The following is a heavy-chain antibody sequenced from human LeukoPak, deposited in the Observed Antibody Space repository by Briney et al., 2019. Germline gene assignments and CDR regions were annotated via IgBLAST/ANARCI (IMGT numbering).Heavy chain of an antibody. D-gene: IGHD3-3*01. Sequence: ASVKVSCKASGYTFTSYGISWVRQAPGQGLEWMGWISGYNGNTNYAQKFQGRVTMTIDTSTSTAYMELRSLRSDDTAVYYCARDPTIFGVAGTNWFDPWGQGTLVTVSS. J-gene: IGHJ5*02. CDR3: ARDPTIFGVAGTNWFDP. V-gene: IGHV1-18*01. CDR1: GYTFTSYG. CDR2: ISGYNGNT.